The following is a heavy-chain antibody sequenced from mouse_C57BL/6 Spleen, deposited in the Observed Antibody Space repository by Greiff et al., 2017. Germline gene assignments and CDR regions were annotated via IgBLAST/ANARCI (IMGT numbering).Heavy chain of an antibody. Sequence: VQLQQSGAELVRPGASVKLSCTASGFNIKDDYMHWVKQRPEQGLEWIGWIDPENGDTEYASKFQGKATITADTSSNTAYLQLSSLTSEDTAVYYCTTAGTKFDYWGQGTTLTVSS. J-gene: IGHJ2*01. D-gene: IGHD4-1*01. V-gene: IGHV14-4*01. CDR3: TTAGTKFDY. CDR1: GFNIKDDY. CDR2: IDPENGDT.